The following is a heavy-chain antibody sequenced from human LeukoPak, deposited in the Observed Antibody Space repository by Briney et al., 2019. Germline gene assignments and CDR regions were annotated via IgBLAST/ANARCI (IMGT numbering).Heavy chain of an antibody. CDR3: AKVTQYQLLSEYSSGWYFDY. D-gene: IGHD6-19*01. J-gene: IGHJ4*02. CDR2: ISGSGWST. CDR1: GFTFSSYA. Sequence: PGGSLRLSCAASGFTFSSYAMSWVRQAPGKGLEWVSAISGSGWSTYYPDSVKGRFTISRDNSKNTLYLQMNSLRAEDTAVYYCAKVTQYQLLSEYSSGWYFDYWGQGTLVTVSS. V-gene: IGHV3-23*01.